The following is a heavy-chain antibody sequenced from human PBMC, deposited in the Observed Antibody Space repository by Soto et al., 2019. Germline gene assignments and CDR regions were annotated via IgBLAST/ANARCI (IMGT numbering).Heavy chain of an antibody. CDR3: AREGVVPYYYYGMDV. J-gene: IGHJ6*02. Sequence: QVQLVQSGGEVKEPGASVKVSCKASGYTFTSYGISWVRQAPGQGLEWMGWISGYNGKTNYAQKVQDRVTMTTDTSTSTVYMALKTLRSDDTAVYYCAREGVVPYYYYGMDVWGQGTAVTVSS. D-gene: IGHD3-10*01. CDR1: GYTFTSYG. V-gene: IGHV1-18*01. CDR2: ISGYNGKT.